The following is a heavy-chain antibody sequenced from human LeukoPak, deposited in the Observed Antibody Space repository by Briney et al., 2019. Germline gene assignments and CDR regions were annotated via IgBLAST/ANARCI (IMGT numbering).Heavy chain of an antibody. V-gene: IGHV4-30-2*01. CDR1: GGSISSGGYS. CDR2: IYHSGST. J-gene: IGHJ6*02. D-gene: IGHD3-3*01. Sequence: SQTLSLTCAVSGGSISSGGYSWSWIRQPPGKGLEWIGYIYHSGSTYYNPSLKSRVTISVDRSKNQFSLKLSSVTAADTAVYHCARLSTIDGMDVWGQGTTVTVSS. CDR3: ARLSTIDGMDV.